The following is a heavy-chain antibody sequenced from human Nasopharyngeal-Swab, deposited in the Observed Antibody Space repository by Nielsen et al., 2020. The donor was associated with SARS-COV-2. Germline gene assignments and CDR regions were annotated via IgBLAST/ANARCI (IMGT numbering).Heavy chain of an antibody. V-gene: IGHV3-48*03. J-gene: IGHJ6*02. D-gene: IGHD6-13*01. Sequence: VRQAPGKGLEWVSYISSSGSTIYYADSVKGRFTISRDNAKNSLYLQMNSLRAEDTAVYYCARDFSSSWYSYYYYGMDVWGQGTTVTVSS. CDR3: ARDFSSSWYSYYYYGMDV. CDR2: ISSSGSTI.